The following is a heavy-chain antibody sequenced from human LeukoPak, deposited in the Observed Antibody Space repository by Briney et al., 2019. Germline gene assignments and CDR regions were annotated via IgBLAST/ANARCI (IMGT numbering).Heavy chain of an antibody. V-gene: IGHV1-69*04. CDR2: IIPILGIA. Sequence: SVKVSCKASGGTFSSYAISWVRQAPGQGLEWMGRIIPILGIANYAQKLQGRVTMTTDTSTSTAYMELRSLRSDDTAVYYCARKETYYYDSSGYRNWFDPWGQGTLVTVSS. CDR3: ARKETYYYDSSGYRNWFDP. D-gene: IGHD3-22*01. CDR1: GGTFSSYA. J-gene: IGHJ5*02.